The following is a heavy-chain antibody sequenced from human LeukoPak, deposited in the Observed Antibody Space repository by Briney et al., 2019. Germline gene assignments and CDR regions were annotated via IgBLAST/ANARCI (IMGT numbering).Heavy chain of an antibody. D-gene: IGHD6-19*01. CDR1: GYTFTSYG. V-gene: IGHV1-18*01. CDR2: ISAYNGNT. J-gene: IGHJ4*02. Sequence: GASVKVSCKASGYTFTSYGISWVRQAPGQGLEWMGWISAYNGNTNYAQKLQGRVTMTTDTSTGTAYMELRSLRSDDTAVYYCARGLSWIAVAGTGGDYWGQGTLVTVSS. CDR3: ARGLSWIAVAGTGGDY.